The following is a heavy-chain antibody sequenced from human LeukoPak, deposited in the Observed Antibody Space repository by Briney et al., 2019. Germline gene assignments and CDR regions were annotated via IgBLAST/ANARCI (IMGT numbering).Heavy chain of an antibody. V-gene: IGHV1-46*01. CDR3: AREYVVGATTLFYYGMDV. J-gene: IGHJ6*02. CDR2: INPSGGST. Sequence: GASVKVSCKASGYTFTSYYMHWVRQAPGQGLEWMGIINPSGGSTSYAQKFQGRVTMTRDTSTSTVYMELSSLRSEDTAVYYCAREYVVGATTLFYYGMDVWGQGTTVTVSS. CDR1: GYTFTSYY. D-gene: IGHD1-26*01.